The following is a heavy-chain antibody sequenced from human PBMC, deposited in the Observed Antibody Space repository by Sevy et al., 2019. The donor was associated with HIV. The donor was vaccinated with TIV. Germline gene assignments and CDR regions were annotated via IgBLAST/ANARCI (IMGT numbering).Heavy chain of an antibody. CDR3: ARALGMATFGQIRFDS. D-gene: IGHD5-12*01. CDR2: IYRSGTT. Sequence: SETLSLTCAVSSYSVGSDNYWGWIRQSPGKGLEWIGIIYRSGTTYYNPSLKRRGTISVDTSKNQFSLKLSSMTASDTAVYFCARALGMATFGQIRFDSWGQGTLVTVSS. CDR1: SYSVGSDNY. V-gene: IGHV4-38-2*01. J-gene: IGHJ5*01.